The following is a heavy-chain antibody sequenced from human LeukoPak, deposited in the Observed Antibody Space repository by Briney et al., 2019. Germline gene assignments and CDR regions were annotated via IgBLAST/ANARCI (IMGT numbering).Heavy chain of an antibody. J-gene: IGHJ4*02. CDR3: ARDLQGETPFDY. CDR2: ISRSSSTI. V-gene: IGHV3-48*02. D-gene: IGHD2-21*01. Sequence: GGSLRLSCAASGFTFNSYSMNWVRQAPGKGLEWVSDISRSSSTIYYADSVKGRFTISRDNAKNSLYLQMNSLRDEDTAVYYCARDLQGETPFDYWGQGTLVTVSS. CDR1: GFTFNSYS.